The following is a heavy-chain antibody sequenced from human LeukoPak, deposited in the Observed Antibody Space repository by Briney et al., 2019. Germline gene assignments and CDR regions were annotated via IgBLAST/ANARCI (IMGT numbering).Heavy chain of an antibody. CDR3: ARDGERYYDSSGLVDY. Sequence: GGSLRLSCAASGFTFSSYWMSWVRQAPGKGLEWVAVIWYDGSNKYYADSVKGRFTISRDNSKNTLYLQMNSLRAEDTAVYYCARDGERYYDSSGLVDYWGQGTLVTVSS. J-gene: IGHJ4*02. D-gene: IGHD3-22*01. V-gene: IGHV3-33*08. CDR1: GFTFSSYW. CDR2: IWYDGSNK.